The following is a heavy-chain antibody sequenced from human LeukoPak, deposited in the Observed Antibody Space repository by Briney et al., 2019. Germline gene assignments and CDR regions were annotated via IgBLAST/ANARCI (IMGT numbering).Heavy chain of an antibody. V-gene: IGHV3-23*01. D-gene: IGHD5-18*01. CDR3: AKGRGYGNHDAFDI. CDR2: ISGSGGST. Sequence: GGSLRLSCAASGFTFSNYAMGWVRQAPGKGLEWVSAISGSGGSTYYADSGKGRFTISRDNSKNTLFLQMNSLRAEDTAIYYCAKGRGYGNHDAFDIWGQGTMVTVSS. CDR1: GFTFSNYA. J-gene: IGHJ3*02.